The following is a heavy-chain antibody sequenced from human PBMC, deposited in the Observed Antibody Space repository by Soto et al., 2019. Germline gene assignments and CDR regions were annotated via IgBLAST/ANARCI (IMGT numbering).Heavy chain of an antibody. Sequence: PGGSLRLSCAASGFTLSSSWMHWVRQTPGKGLVWVSCINNDGTSTSYADSVKGRFTISRDNAKNTLYLHMNSLRAEDSAVYYCMSGQFDYWGQGTLVTVSS. D-gene: IGHD3-10*01. CDR3: MSGQFDY. J-gene: IGHJ4*02. V-gene: IGHV3-74*01. CDR1: GFTLSSSW. CDR2: INNDGTST.